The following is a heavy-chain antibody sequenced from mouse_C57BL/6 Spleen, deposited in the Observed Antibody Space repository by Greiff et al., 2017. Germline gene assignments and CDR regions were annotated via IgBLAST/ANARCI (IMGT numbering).Heavy chain of an antibody. CDR2: IYPGDGDT. Sequence: QVQLQQSGPELVKPGASVKISCKASGYAFSSSWMNWVKQRPGKGLEWIGRIYPGDGDTNYNGKFKGKDTLTADKSSSTAYMQLSSLTSEDSAVYFCARWGYYGSSYGFAYWGQGTLVTVSA. D-gene: IGHD1-1*01. CDR1: GYAFSSSW. CDR3: ARWGYYGSSYGFAY. V-gene: IGHV1-82*01. J-gene: IGHJ3*01.